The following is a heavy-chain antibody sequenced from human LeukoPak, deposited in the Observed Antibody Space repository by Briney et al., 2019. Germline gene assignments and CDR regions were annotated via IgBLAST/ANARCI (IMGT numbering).Heavy chain of an antibody. CDR3: AKGGSYYVWGSYRSNYFDY. CDR2: ISGSGGST. Sequence: GGSLRLSCAASGFTFSSYAMSWVRKAPGKGLEWVSAISGSGGSTYYADSVKGRFTISRDNSKNTLYLQMNSLRAEDTAVYYCAKGGSYYVWGSYRSNYFDYWGQGTLVTVSS. D-gene: IGHD3-16*02. V-gene: IGHV3-23*01. J-gene: IGHJ4*02. CDR1: GFTFSSYA.